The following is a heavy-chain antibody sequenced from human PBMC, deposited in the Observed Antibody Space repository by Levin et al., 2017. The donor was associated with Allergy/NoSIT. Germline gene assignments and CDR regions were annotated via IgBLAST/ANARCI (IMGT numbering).Heavy chain of an antibody. CDR3: ARALYYFDY. CDR2: IDAGGDR. J-gene: IGHJ4*02. CDR1: GFTVSSDD. V-gene: IGHV3-53*01. Sequence: GGSLRLSCAVSGFTVSSDDMGWVRQAPGKGLEWVSVIDAGGDRDYSDSVKGRFTISRDNSKNTLYLQTNSLRAEDTAIYYCARALYYFDYWGQGTLVTVSS.